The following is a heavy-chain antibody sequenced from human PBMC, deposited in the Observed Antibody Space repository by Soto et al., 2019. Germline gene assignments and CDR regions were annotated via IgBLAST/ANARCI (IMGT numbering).Heavy chain of an antibody. D-gene: IGHD5-12*01. J-gene: IGHJ4*02. CDR3: ARAVSGYSGYDYGGIDY. CDR2: IWYDGSNK. V-gene: IGHV3-33*01. Sequence: GGSLRLSCAASGFTFSSYGMHWVRQAPGKGLEWVAVIWYDGSNKYYADSVKGRFTISRDNSKITLYLQMNILRAEDTAVYYCARAVSGYSGYDYGGIDYWGQGTLVTVS. CDR1: GFTFSSYG.